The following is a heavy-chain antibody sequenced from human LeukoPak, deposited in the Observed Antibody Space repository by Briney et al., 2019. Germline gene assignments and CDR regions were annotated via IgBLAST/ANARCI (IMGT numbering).Heavy chain of an antibody. CDR3: ARVEDDFWSGYYSY. J-gene: IGHJ4*02. CDR1: GFTFSSYS. CDR2: ISGDSRYI. V-gene: IGHV3-21*01. D-gene: IGHD3-3*01. Sequence: PGGSLRLSCAASGFTFSSYSMNWVRQAPGKGLEWVSAISGDSRYIYYADSVRGRFTISRDNAENSLYLQMNSLRVEDTAVYYCARVEDDFWSGYYSYWGQGTLVTVSS.